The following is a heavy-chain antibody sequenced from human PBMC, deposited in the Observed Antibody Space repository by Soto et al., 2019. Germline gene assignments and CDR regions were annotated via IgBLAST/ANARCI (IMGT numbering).Heavy chain of an antibody. J-gene: IGHJ3*02. CDR2: ISYDGSKK. CDR1: GFTFSSYA. Sequence: QVQLVESGGGVVQPGRSLRLSCAASGFTFSSYAMHWVRQAPGKGLEWVAVISYDGSKKYYADSVKGRFTISRDNSKNTLYLQMNSLRAEDTAVYYCASTVDIWGQGTMVTVSS. V-gene: IGHV3-30-3*01. CDR3: ASTVDI.